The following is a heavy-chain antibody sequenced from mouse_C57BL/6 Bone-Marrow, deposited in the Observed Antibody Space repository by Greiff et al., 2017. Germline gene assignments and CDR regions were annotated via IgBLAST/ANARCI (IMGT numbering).Heavy chain of an antibody. CDR3: ARDPPTYYGNYLAWFAY. CDR2: IYPRSGNT. CDR1: GYTFTSYG. D-gene: IGHD2-1*01. J-gene: IGHJ3*01. Sequence: VQLKESGAELARPGASVKLSCKASGYTFTSYGISWVKQRTGQGLEWIGEIYPRSGNTYYNEKFKGKATLTADKSSSTAYMELRSLTSEDSAVYFCARDPPTYYGNYLAWFAYWGQGTLVTVSA. V-gene: IGHV1-81*01.